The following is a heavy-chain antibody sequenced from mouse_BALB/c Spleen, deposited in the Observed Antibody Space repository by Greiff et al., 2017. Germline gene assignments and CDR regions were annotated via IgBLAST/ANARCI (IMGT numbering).Heavy chain of an antibody. CDR1: GFTFSSYG. CDR2: INSNGGST. D-gene: IGHD1-3*01. J-gene: IGHJ4*01. V-gene: IGHV5-6-3*01. CDR3: AREVGAMDY. Sequence: EVQGVESGGGLVQPGGSLKLSCAASGFTFSSYGMSWVRQTPDKRLELVATINSNGGSTYYPDSVKGRFTISRDNAKNTLYLQMGSLKSEDTAMYYCAREVGAMDYWGQGTSVTVSS.